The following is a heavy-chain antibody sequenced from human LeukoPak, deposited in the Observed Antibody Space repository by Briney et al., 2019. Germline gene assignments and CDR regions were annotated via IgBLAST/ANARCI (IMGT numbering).Heavy chain of an antibody. V-gene: IGHV3-73*01. CDR1: GFTFSGSA. CDR3: TRVPTRGSGNDY. CDR2: IRSKADNYAT. D-gene: IGHD3-10*01. J-gene: IGHJ4*02. Sequence: GGSLRLSYAASGFTFSGSAIHWVRQASGKGLEWVGRIRSKADNYATGYAASVKGRFTLSRDDSKNTAYLQMNRLKTEDTAVYYCTRVPTRGSGNDYWGQGTQVTVSS.